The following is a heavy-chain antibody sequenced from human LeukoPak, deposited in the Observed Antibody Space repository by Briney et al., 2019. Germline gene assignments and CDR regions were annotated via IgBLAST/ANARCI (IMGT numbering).Heavy chain of an antibody. CDR1: GLTYRSYA. D-gene: IGHD1-26*01. Sequence: GRTLGLSCAASGLTYRSYAMHWASHTSAGGLEWGAFISFDGRDIYYADSSKGRYTISRDNSKNALYLQMSGLRAEDTAVYYCAGAATYFDFWGQGTLVTVS. J-gene: IGHJ4*02. CDR3: AGAATYFDF. V-gene: IGHV3-30*14. CDR2: ISFDGRDI.